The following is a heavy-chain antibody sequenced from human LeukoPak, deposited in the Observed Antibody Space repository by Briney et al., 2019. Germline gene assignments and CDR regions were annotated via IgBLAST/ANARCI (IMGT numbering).Heavy chain of an antibody. CDR3: ARDQAHYYGSGSSRYYYYYGMDV. D-gene: IGHD3-10*01. Sequence: GESLRLSCAASGFTVSSNYMSWVRQAPGKGLEWVSVIYSGGSTYYADSVKGRFTISRDNSKNTLYLQMNSLRAEDTAVYYCARDQAHYYGSGSSRYYYYYGMDVWGQGTTVTVSS. CDR2: IYSGGST. V-gene: IGHV3-66*01. CDR1: GFTVSSNY. J-gene: IGHJ6*02.